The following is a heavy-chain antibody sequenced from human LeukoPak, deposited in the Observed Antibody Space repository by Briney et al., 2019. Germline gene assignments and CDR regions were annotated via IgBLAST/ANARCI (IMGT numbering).Heavy chain of an antibody. CDR3: ASAAPSSWYSEH. J-gene: IGHJ4*02. Sequence: PGGSLRLSCAASGFTFSSYSMNWVRQAPGKGLEWVSSISSSSSYIYYADSVKGRFTISRDNAKNSLYLQMNSLRAEDAAVYYRASAAPSSWYSEHWGQGTLVTVSS. CDR2: ISSSSSYI. V-gene: IGHV3-21*01. D-gene: IGHD6-13*01. CDR1: GFTFSSYS.